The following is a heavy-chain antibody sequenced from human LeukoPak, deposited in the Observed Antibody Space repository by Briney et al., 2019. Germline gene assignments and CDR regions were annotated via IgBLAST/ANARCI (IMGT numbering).Heavy chain of an antibody. Sequence: PGESLQISCEGSGYSFTTYWIGWVRQMPGKGLEWMGIIYPGDFKTKYSPSFQGQVSISADKSISTACLQWNSLKASDTAIYYCARLKLSRPPVAFDIWGQGTMVTVSS. CDR1: GYSFTTYW. V-gene: IGHV5-51*01. D-gene: IGHD3-10*01. CDR3: ARLKLSRPPVAFDI. CDR2: IYPGDFKT. J-gene: IGHJ3*02.